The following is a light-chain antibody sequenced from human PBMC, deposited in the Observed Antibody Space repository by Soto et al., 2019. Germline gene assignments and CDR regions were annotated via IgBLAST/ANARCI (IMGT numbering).Light chain of an antibody. J-gene: IGLJ1*01. CDR1: TSDVGEYNY. Sequence: QSALAQPASVSGSPGQSITISCTGTTSDVGEYNYVSWYQHVPGKAPKVIIYEVSSRPAGVSTRFSGSKSGNTASLTISGLQAEDEADYYCSTDTSSTTYGFGTGTKVTVL. V-gene: IGLV2-14*01. CDR3: STDTSSTTYG. CDR2: EVS.